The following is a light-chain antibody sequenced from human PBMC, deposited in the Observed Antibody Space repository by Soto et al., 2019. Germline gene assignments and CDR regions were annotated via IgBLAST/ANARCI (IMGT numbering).Light chain of an antibody. CDR2: GAS. CDR3: HKYNTQPAWT. V-gene: IGKV3-15*01. CDR1: QSVSSN. Sequence: RARKRYPVTLSVTQREIASLSCRVSQSVSSNLAWYQQKPGRPPRLLIYGASTRATGIPARFSSSGSGTEFTLTIISLLSTHDAGNYCHKYNTQPAWTFGQGTILEIK. J-gene: IGKJ1*01.